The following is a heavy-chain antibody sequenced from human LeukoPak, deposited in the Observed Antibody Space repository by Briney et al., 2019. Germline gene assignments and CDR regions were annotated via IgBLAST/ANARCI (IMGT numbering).Heavy chain of an antibody. Sequence: GASVKVSCKASGYTFTSYDINWVRQATGQGLEWMGWMNPNSGNTGYAQKFQGRVTMTRNTSISTAYMELSSLRSEDTAVYYCAKKRGIAAAGTPKQSYNWFDPWGQGTLVTVSS. CDR3: AKKRGIAAAGTPKQSYNWFDP. D-gene: IGHD6-13*01. CDR1: GYTFTSYD. CDR2: MNPNSGNT. J-gene: IGHJ5*02. V-gene: IGHV1-8*01.